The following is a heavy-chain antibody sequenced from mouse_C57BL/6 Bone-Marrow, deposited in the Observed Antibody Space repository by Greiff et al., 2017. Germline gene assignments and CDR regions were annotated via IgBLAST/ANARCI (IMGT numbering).Heavy chain of an antibody. V-gene: IGHV1-26*01. Sequence: VQLQQSGPELVKPGASVKISCKASGYTFTDYYMNWVKQSHGKSLEWIGDINPNNGGTSYSQKLKGKATLTVDKSSSTAYMELRSLTSEDSAVYYCARDYYGSSWYCDYWGQGTILTVSS. CDR1: GYTFTDYY. J-gene: IGHJ2*01. CDR2: INPNNGGT. D-gene: IGHD1-1*01. CDR3: ARDYYGSSWYCDY.